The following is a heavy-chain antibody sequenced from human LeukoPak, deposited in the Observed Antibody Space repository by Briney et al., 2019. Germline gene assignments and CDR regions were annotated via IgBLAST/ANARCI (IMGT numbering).Heavy chain of an antibody. CDR2: IDGSGDST. D-gene: IGHD6-19*01. V-gene: IGHV3-23*01. Sequence: PGGSQRLSCAASGFTFRTFAMAWVREAPGKGLQWVSSIDGSGDSTYYADSVKGRFTISRDNSKNTLYLQMNRLRAGDTAVYYCAKVIDTSIAVASADFDYWGQGNLVTVSS. CDR1: GFTFRTFA. CDR3: AKVIDTSIAVASADFDY. J-gene: IGHJ4*02.